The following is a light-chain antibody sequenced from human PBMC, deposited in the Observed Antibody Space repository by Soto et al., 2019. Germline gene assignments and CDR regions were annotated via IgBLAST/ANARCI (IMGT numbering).Light chain of an antibody. CDR2: GAS. Sequence: EIVMTQSPAILYVSPGERDTLSCRASQTVASNLAGYQQKPGQAPMLLIHGASTRATGVSARFSGSGAGTEFTLTISSLQSEDFAVYYCQQYHNWPPQYTLGRGTKLQIK. J-gene: IGKJ2*01. CDR3: QQYHNWPPQYT. V-gene: IGKV3-15*01. CDR1: QTVASN.